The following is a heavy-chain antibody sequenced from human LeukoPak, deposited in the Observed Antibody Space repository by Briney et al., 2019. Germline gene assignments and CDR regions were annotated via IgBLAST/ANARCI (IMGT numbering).Heavy chain of an antibody. CDR2: ISYDGSNK. Sequence: GGSLRLSCAASGFTFSSYGIHWVRQAPGKGLEWVALISYDGSNKYYVDSVKGRFTISRDSSKNTVFLQMNSLRVEDTAVYYCAKGAAAQGSFDYWGQGTLVTVSS. D-gene: IGHD2-2*01. CDR3: AKGAAAQGSFDY. J-gene: IGHJ4*02. CDR1: GFTFSSYG. V-gene: IGHV3-30*18.